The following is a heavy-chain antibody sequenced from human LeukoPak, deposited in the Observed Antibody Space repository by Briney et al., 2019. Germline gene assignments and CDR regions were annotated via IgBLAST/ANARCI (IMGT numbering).Heavy chain of an antibody. CDR3: ARDLSLTNPDAFDI. V-gene: IGHV1-2*02. J-gene: IGHJ3*02. CDR2: INPNSAGT. CDR1: GYTFTGYY. D-gene: IGHD4-11*01. Sequence: ASVKVSCKASGYTFTGYYMHWVRQAPGQGLEGMGWINPNSAGTNYAQKFQGRVTMTRDTSISTAYMELSRLRSDDTAVYYCARDLSLTNPDAFDIRGQGTMVTVSS.